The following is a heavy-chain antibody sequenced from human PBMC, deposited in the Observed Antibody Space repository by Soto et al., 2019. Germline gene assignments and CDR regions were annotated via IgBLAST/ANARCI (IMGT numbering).Heavy chain of an antibody. Sequence: WGSLRLSCAASGFTFSNDWMHWVRQAPGKGLEWVSRINADVGITHYADSVRGRFTISRDNAKNTLFLQLNSLRVEDTAIYYCIKVLTRGVGVPRFYSECWGKGNMVNVSS. D-gene: IGHD3-9*01. V-gene: IGHV3-74*01. CDR3: IKVLTRGVGVPRFYSEC. J-gene: IGHJ4*02. CDR1: GFTFSNDW. CDR2: INADVGIT.